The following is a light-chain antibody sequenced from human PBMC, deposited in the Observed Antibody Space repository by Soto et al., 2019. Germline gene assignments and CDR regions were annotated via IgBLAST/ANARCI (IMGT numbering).Light chain of an antibody. CDR3: MQATDWPT. CDR1: QSLVYTDGNTY. V-gene: IGKV2-30*01. Sequence: DVVMTQSPLSLPVTLGQPASISCKSNQSLVYTDGNTYLNWFQQRPGHSPRRLIYRVSKRDSGVPDRFTGSGSVTDFTLKISRVEAEDVGFYYCMQATDWPTFGQGTKVEIK. CDR2: RVS. J-gene: IGKJ1*01.